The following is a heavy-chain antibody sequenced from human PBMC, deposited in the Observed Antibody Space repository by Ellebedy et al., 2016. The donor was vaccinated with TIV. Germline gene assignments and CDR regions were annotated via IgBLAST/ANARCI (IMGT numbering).Heavy chain of an antibody. Sequence: GESLKISCAASGFTFSSYSMNWVRQAPGKGLEWVSSISSSSSYIYYADSVKGRFTISRDNAKNSLYLQMNSLRAEDTAMYYCARDAENIAVSDNFDYWGRGTLVTVSS. CDR3: ARDAENIAVSDNFDY. J-gene: IGHJ4*02. CDR1: GFTFSSYS. V-gene: IGHV3-21*04. CDR2: ISSSSSYI. D-gene: IGHD6-19*01.